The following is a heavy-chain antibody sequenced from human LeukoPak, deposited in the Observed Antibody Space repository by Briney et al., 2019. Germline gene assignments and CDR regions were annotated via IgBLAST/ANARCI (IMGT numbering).Heavy chain of an antibody. CDR3: ARGTRVVAAGTRGWFDP. CDR2: INPISGVT. D-gene: IGHD2-15*01. CDR1: GYTFTDFY. Sequence: ASVKVSFKASGYTFTDFYIHWVRQAPGQGLEWMGWINPISGVTNYAQKFQGRVTVTRDTSITTAYMELRRLRSDDTAMYYCARGTRVVAAGTRGWFDPWGQGTLVTVSS. V-gene: IGHV1-2*02. J-gene: IGHJ5*02.